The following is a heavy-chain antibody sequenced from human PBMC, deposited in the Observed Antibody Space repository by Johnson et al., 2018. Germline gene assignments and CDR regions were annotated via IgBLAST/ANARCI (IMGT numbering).Heavy chain of an antibody. CDR3: ARDGLSTYDAFDI. Sequence: QVQLVESGGGVVQPGRSLRLSCAASGFTFSSYGMHWVRQAPGKGLEWVSVIYSGGSTYYADSVKGRFTISRDNSKNTLYLQMNSLRAEDTAVYYCARDGLSTYDAFDIWGQGTMVTVSS. J-gene: IGHJ3*02. D-gene: IGHD2/OR15-2a*01. CDR1: GFTFSSYG. CDR2: IYSGGST. V-gene: IGHV3-NL1*01.